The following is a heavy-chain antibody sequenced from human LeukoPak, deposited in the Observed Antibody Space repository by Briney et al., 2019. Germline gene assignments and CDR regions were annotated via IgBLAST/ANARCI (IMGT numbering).Heavy chain of an antibody. CDR3: ARDSAAGTIDY. J-gene: IGHJ4*02. CDR2: ISSSSSYI. CDR1: GFTFSSYA. D-gene: IGHD6-13*01. Sequence: GGSLRLSCAASGFTFSSYAMHWVRQAPGKGLEWVSSISSSSSYIYYADSVKGRFTISRDNAKNSLYLQMNSLRAEDTAVYYCARDSAAGTIDYWGQGTLVTVSS. V-gene: IGHV3-21*01.